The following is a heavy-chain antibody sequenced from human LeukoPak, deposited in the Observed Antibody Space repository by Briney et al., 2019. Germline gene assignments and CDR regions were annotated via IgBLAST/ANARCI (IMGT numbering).Heavy chain of an antibody. J-gene: IGHJ4*02. CDR1: GYTFTSYA. D-gene: IGHD5-12*01. Sequence: ASVKVSRKASGYTFTSYAMNWVRQAPGQGLEWMGWINTNTGNPTYAQGFTGRFVFSLDTSVSTAYLQISSLKAEDTAVYYCARVYSGYDRSPPPGYWGQGTLVTVSS. CDR3: ARVYSGYDRSPPPGY. CDR2: INTNTGNP. V-gene: IGHV7-4-1*02.